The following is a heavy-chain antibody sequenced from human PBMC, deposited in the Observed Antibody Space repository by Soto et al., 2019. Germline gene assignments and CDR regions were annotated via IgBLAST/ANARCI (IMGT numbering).Heavy chain of an antibody. CDR1: GVSISSYY. D-gene: IGHD6-19*01. CDR3: ARQGGSGWYYFMDV. CDR2: IYYSGST. V-gene: IGHV4-59*08. Sequence: SETLSLTCTVSGVSISSYYWSWIRQPPGKGLEWIGYIYYSGSTNYNPSLKSRVTISVDTSKNQFSLKLSSVTAADTAVYYCARQGGSGWYYFMDVWGKGTKVTVSS. J-gene: IGHJ6*03.